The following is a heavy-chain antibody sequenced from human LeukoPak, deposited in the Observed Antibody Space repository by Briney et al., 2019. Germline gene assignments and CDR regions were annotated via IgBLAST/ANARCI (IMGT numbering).Heavy chain of an antibody. CDR3: VSFYETY. V-gene: IGHV3-74*01. CDR2: INGDGSWT. CDR1: GFTFDDYA. J-gene: IGHJ4*02. D-gene: IGHD2-2*01. Sequence: PGGPLRLSCAASGFTFDDYAMHWVRQAPGKGLVWVSHINGDGSWTTYADSVKGRFTISKDNAKNTVYLQMNNLRAEDTAVYYCVSFYETYWGRGTLVTVSS.